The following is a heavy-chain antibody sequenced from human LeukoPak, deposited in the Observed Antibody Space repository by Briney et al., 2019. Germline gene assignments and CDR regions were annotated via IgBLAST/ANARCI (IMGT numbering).Heavy chain of an antibody. CDR3: AREGLWFREPHYYMDV. V-gene: IGHV3-11*01. CDR2: ISTSGTI. CDR1: GFTFSDYY. J-gene: IGHJ6*03. Sequence: GGSLRLSCATSGFTFSDYYMSWIRQAPGKGLEWVSYISTSGTIYYADSVRGRFTISRDNAKSSLYLQLNSLRAEDTAVYYCAREGLWFREPHYYMDVWGKGTTVTVSS. D-gene: IGHD3-10*01.